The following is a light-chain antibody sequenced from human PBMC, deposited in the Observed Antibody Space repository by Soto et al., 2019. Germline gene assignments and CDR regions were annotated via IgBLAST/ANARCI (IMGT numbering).Light chain of an antibody. V-gene: IGKV1-9*01. CDR2: GAS. CDR1: QGISSY. J-gene: IGKJ5*01. Sequence: DIQLTQSPSFLSASVGDRVTITCRASQGISSYLACYHQEPGKAPKLLISGASTLQSGVPSRFSGSGSGTEFTLTISSLQPEDFATYYCQQLYSYPITFGQGTRLEIK. CDR3: QQLYSYPIT.